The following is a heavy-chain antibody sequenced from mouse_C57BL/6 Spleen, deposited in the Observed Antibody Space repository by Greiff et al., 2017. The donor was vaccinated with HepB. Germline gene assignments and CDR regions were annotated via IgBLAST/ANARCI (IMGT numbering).Heavy chain of an antibody. CDR1: GFTFSSYA. CDR2: ISDGGSYT. D-gene: IGHD2-4*01. J-gene: IGHJ1*03. V-gene: IGHV5-4*01. Sequence: EVQRVESGGGLVKPGGSLKLSCAASGFTFSSYAMSWVRQTPEKRLEWVATISDGGSYTYYPDNVKGRFTISRDNAKNNLYLQMSHLKSEDTAMYYCARGRDYEVWGTGTTVTVSS. CDR3: ARGRDYEV.